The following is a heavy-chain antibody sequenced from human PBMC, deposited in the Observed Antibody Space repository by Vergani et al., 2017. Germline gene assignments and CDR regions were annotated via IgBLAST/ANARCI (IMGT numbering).Heavy chain of an antibody. J-gene: IGHJ3*02. CDR3: ARDTRSSGFRAWVAFDI. V-gene: IGHV3-33*01. Sequence: VQLLESGGGLVQPGGSLRLSCAASGFTFSSYGMHWVRQAPGKGLEWVAVIWYDGSNKYYADSVKGRFTISRDNSKNTLYLQMNSLRAEDTAVYYCARDTRSSGFRAWVAFDIWGQGTMVTVSS. D-gene: IGHD3-22*01. CDR1: GFTFSSYG. CDR2: IWYDGSNK.